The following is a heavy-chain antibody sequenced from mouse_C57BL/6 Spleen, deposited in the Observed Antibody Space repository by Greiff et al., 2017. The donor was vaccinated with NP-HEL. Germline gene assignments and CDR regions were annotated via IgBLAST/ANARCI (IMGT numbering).Heavy chain of an antibody. Sequence: EVKLVESGGGLVQPKGSLKLSCAASGFSFNTYAMNWVRQAPGKGLEWVARIRSKSNNYATYYADSVKDRFTISRDDSESMLYLQMNNLKTEDTAMYYCVRDYGNRYAMDYWGQGTSVTVSS. D-gene: IGHD2-1*01. J-gene: IGHJ4*01. CDR1: GFSFNTYA. CDR2: IRSKSNNYAT. CDR3: VRDYGNRYAMDY. V-gene: IGHV10-1*01.